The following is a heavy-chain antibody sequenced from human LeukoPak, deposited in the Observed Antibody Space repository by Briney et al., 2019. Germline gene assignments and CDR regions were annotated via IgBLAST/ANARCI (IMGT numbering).Heavy chain of an antibody. CDR1: GFSLSASGVG. Sequence: SGPTLVNPTQTLTLTCTSSGFSLSASGVGVGWIRQPPGKALEWLALIYWDDGKRYSPSLRSRLTITKDTSKNQVVLTMTKMDPVDTATYYCAHTGYSYGLDYRGQGTLVTVSS. J-gene: IGHJ4*02. V-gene: IGHV2-5*02. CDR3: AHTGYSYGLDY. D-gene: IGHD5-18*01. CDR2: IYWDDGK.